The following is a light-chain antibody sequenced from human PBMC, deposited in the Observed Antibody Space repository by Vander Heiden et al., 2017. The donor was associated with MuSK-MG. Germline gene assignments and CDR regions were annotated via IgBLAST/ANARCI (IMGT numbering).Light chain of an antibody. CDR1: QSISPW. V-gene: IGKV1-5*03. J-gene: IGKJ2*02. Sequence: DIQMTQSPSTLSASVGDRVTITCRASQSISPWLAWYQQKPGKAPKLLIYMASHLESGVPSRFSASGSGTEFTLTISSLQPDDFATYFCQHYKGHSRTFGQGTKLEIK. CDR2: MAS. CDR3: QHYKGHSRT.